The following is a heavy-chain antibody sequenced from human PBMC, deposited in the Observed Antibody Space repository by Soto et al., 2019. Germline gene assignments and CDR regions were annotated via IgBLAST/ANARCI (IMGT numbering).Heavy chain of an antibody. D-gene: IGHD2-2*01. CDR1: GFTISNYG. J-gene: IGHJ6*02. CDR2: ISYDGTIT. V-gene: IGHV3-30-3*01. CDR3: ATTRVGPCSSSICFSGIFDGMDV. Sequence: GGSLRLSCAASGFTISNYGMHWVRQAPGKGLEWVAVISYDGTITYYADSVKGRFTISRDNPKNTLYLQMNSLRTEDTAVYYCATTRVGPCSSSICFSGIFDGMDVWGQGATVTVSS.